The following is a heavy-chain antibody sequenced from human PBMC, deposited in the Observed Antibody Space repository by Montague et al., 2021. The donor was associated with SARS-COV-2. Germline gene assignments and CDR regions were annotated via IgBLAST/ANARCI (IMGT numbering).Heavy chain of an antibody. V-gene: IGHV4-34*01. CDR1: GASFSCYD. CDR3: ARGGGGIIIIVVASPGSFDP. J-gene: IGHJ5*02. Sequence: SETLSLTCAVYGASFSCYDCCWTRHPPGKGRGWVGVGYLSESNNSNPAPKSRITISIDTYTDQISLNLSSVTAADTAVYYCARGGGGIIIIVVASPGSFDPWGQGTLVTVSS. CDR2: GYLSESN. D-gene: IGHD3-22*01.